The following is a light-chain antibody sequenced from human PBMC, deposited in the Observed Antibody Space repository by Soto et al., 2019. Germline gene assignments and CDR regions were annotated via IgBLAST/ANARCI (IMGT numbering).Light chain of an antibody. CDR2: DAY. CDR3: QQYESYSPLT. J-gene: IGKJ4*01. CDR1: QSISSW. V-gene: IGKV1-5*01. Sequence: DIQMTQSPSILSASAGDRVTITCRASQSISSWLAWYQQKPGKAPKLLIYDAYSLESGVPSRFSGRRSGTEFTLTIAGLQPEDFATYYCQQYESYSPLTFGGGTKVEIK.